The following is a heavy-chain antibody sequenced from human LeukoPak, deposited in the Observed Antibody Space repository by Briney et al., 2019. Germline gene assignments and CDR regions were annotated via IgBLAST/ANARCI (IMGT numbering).Heavy chain of an antibody. V-gene: IGHV1-2*02. CDR2: INPNSGGT. J-gene: IGHJ6*02. CDR1: GYTFTGYY. CDR3: AREMERYSSSWSGMDV. Sequence: ASVKVSCKASGYTFTGYYMHWVRQAPGQGLEWMGWINPNSGGTNYAQKFQGRVTMTRDTSTSTVYMELSSLRSEDTAVYYCAREMERYSSSWSGMDVWGQGTTVTVSS. D-gene: IGHD6-13*01.